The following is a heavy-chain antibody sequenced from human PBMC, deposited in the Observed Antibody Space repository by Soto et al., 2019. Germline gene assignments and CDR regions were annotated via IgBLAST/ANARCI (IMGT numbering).Heavy chain of an antibody. J-gene: IGHJ4*02. CDR1: GDSMSSSDYY. Sequence: SETLSLTCAVSGDSMSSSDYYWGWIRQPPGKGLEWIGSIYYSGSTYYNPSLQSRVAISVDTSKNQFSLKLKSVTAADTAIYYCVRLTVIIRTFYSGLKTPCFDYWGQGAPVTVSS. D-gene: IGHD3-3*01. V-gene: IGHV4-39*01. CDR2: IYYSGST. CDR3: VRLTVIIRTFYSGLKTPCFDY.